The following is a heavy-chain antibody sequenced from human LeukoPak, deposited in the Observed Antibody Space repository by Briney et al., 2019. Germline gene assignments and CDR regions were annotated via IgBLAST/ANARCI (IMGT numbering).Heavy chain of an antibody. CDR3: AREYSSSSSYY. Sequence: PGRSLRLSCAASGFTFSSYGMHWVRQAPSKGLEWVAVISYDGSNKYYADSLKGRFTISRDNAKNSLYLQMNSLRAEDTAVYYCAREYSSSSSYYWGQGTLVTVSS. CDR1: GFTFSSYG. V-gene: IGHV3-30*03. D-gene: IGHD6-6*01. J-gene: IGHJ4*02. CDR2: ISYDGSNK.